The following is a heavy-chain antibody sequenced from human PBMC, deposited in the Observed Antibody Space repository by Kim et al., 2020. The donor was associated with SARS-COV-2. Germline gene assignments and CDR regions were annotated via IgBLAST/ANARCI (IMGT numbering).Heavy chain of an antibody. CDR3: ARSYLGDYDSYYYGMDV. Sequence: VKGRFTISRDTAKNSLYLQMNSLRAEDTAVYYCARSYLGDYDSYYYGMDVWGQGTTVTVSS. V-gene: IGHV3-11*03. D-gene: IGHD4-17*01. J-gene: IGHJ6*02.